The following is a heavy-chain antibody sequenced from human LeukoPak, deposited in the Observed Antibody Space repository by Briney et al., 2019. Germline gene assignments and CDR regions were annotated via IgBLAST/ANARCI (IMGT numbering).Heavy chain of an antibody. V-gene: IGHV3-48*03. Sequence: PGGSLRLSCAASGFTFSSYEMNWVRQAPGKGLEWVSYIDSVKGRFTISRDNAKNSLYLQMNSLRAEDTAVYYCAREEGMVPAAKEVNYFDYWGQGTLVTVSS. J-gene: IGHJ4*02. CDR2: I. CDR3: AREEGMVPAAKEVNYFDY. CDR1: GFTFSSYE. D-gene: IGHD2-2*01.